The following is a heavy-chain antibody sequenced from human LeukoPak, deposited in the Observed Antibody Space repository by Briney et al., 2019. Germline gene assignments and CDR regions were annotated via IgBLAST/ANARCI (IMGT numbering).Heavy chain of an antibody. CDR3: AKPNYGGNTVNYYYYYMDV. Sequence: WIRQPPRKGPECVSAISGVGGRTYYADSVMARFTISRDNSKNTLYLQMISLRAEDTAVYYCAKPNYGGNTVNYYYYYMDVWGKGTTVTISS. V-gene: IGHV3-23*01. J-gene: IGHJ6*03. D-gene: IGHD4-23*01. CDR2: ISGVGGRT.